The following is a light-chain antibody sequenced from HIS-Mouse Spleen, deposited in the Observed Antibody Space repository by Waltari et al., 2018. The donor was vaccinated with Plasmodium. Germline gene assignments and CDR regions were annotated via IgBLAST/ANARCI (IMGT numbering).Light chain of an antibody. J-gene: IGLJ3*02. CDR3: YSTDSSGNHRV. V-gene: IGLV3-10*01. Sequence: SYELTQPPSVSVSPGQTARITCSGDALPKKYAYWYQQKSGQAPVLVIYEGSKRPSGIPERFSGSSSGTMATLTISGAQVEDEADYDCYSTDSSGNHRVFGGGTKLTVL. CDR2: EGS. CDR1: ALPKKY.